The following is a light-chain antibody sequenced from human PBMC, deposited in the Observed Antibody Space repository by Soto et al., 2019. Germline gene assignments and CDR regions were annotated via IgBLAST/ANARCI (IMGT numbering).Light chain of an antibody. CDR1: ACDIGGSDH. CDR3: SSYTSSNTLI. Sequence: QSVLTQPASVSGSPGQSITISCTGTACDIGGSDHVSWYQQHPGKAPKLLIYEVRYRPAGVSNHFSASKSCYTASLTVSGLQADDEADYYCSSYTSSNTLIFGGGTKLTVL. CDR2: EVR. V-gene: IGLV2-14*01. J-gene: IGLJ2*01.